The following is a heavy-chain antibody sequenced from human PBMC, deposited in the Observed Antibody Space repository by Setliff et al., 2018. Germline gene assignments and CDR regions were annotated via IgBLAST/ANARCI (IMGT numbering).Heavy chain of an antibody. D-gene: IGHD1-26*01. J-gene: IGHJ4*02. Sequence: NPSETLSLTCAVSGGPTIGYYWTWIRQAPGKGLEWIGYIHPWGGSSESTNYSPSLKSRITISLDKSKSQFSLKLTSVTVADTAVYYCARGLHSGTYWGTRPLGLDYWGLGSLVTVSS. V-gene: IGHV4-59*08. CDR3: ARGLHSGTYWGTRPLGLDY. CDR1: GGPTIGYY. CDR2: IHPWGGSSEST.